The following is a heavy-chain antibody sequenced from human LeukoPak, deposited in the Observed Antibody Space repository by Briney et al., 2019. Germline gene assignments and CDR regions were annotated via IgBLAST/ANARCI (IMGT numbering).Heavy chain of an antibody. CDR2: ISGSGGST. D-gene: IGHD6-13*01. V-gene: IGHV3-23*01. J-gene: IGHJ4*02. CDR1: GFTFSSYA. CDR3: AKVRDSYSSSWYQNPYYFDY. Sequence: GGSLRLSCAASGFTFSSYAMSWVRQAPGKGLEWVSAISGSGGSTYYADSVKGRFTISRDNSKNTLYLQMNSLRAEDTAVYYCAKVRDSYSSSWYQNPYYFDYWGQGTLVTVSS.